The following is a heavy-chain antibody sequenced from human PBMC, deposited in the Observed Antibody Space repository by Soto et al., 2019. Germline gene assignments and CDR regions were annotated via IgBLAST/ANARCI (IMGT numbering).Heavy chain of an antibody. Sequence: SETLSLTCTVSGGSISSGGYYWSWIRQHPGKGLEWIGYIYYSGSTYYNPPLKRRVTISVDTSKSQISLRLTSVTAADTAVYYCARASGLGVAHIDYWGQGTLVTVSS. D-gene: IGHD6-19*01. J-gene: IGHJ4*02. CDR3: ARASGLGVAHIDY. CDR1: GGSISSGGYY. CDR2: IYYSGST. V-gene: IGHV4-31*03.